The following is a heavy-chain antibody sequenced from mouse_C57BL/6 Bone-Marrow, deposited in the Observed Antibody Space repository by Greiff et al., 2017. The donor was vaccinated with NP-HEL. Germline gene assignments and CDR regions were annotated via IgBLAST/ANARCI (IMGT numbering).Heavy chain of an antibody. CDR3: ARYRWPPFAY. CDR1: GYTFTSYG. CDR2: IYPRSGNT. J-gene: IGHJ3*01. D-gene: IGHD2-14*01. Sequence: QVQLQESGAELARPGASVKLSCKASGYTFTSYGISWVKQRTGQGLEWIGEIYPRSGNTYYNEKFKGKATLTADKSSSTAYLELRSLTSEDSAVYFCARYRWPPFAYWGQGTLVTVSA. V-gene: IGHV1-81*01.